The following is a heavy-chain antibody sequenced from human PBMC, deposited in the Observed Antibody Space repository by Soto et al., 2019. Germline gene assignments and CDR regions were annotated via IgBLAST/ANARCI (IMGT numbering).Heavy chain of an antibody. J-gene: IGHJ4*02. CDR1: GGSISSSSYY. CDR3: ARRGAGAAVYCSRNRCPEDYFDY. D-gene: IGHD2-2*01. V-gene: IGHV4-39*01. CDR2: IYYSGST. Sequence: QLQLQESGPGLVKPSETLSLTCTVSGGSISSSSYYWGWIRQPPGKGLEWIGSIYYSGSTYYNPSLKSRVNISLDTYKNQFPLKRRAVTAADTAVYYCARRGAGAAVYCSRNRCPEDYFDYWGQGTLVTVSS.